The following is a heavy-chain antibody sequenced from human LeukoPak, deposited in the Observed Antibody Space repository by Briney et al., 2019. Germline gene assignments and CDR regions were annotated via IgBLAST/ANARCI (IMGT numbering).Heavy chain of an antibody. D-gene: IGHD5-18*01. CDR1: GGSISSSSYY. CDR2: IYYSGST. V-gene: IGHV4-39*07. Sequence: PSETLSLTCTVSGGSISSSSYYWGWIRQPPGKGLEWIGSIYYSGSTYYNPSLKSRVTISVDTSKNQFSLKLSSVTAADTAVYYCARQAMVTSYCYYYYYMDVWGKGTTVTVSS. CDR3: ARQAMVTSYCYYYYYMDV. J-gene: IGHJ6*03.